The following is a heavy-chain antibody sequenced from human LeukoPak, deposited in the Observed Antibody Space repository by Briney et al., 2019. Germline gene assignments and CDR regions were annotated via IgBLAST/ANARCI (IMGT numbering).Heavy chain of an antibody. D-gene: IGHD3-22*01. V-gene: IGHV1-2*02. CDR3: ARRVRSRSSDGDAFDI. CDR1: GYTFTGYY. J-gene: IGHJ3*02. Sequence: ASVKVSCKASGYTFTGYYMHWVRQAPGQGLEWMGWINPNSGGTNYAQKFQGRVTMTRDTSISTAYMEPSRLRSDDTAVYYCARRVRSRSSDGDAFDIWGQGTMVTVSS. CDR2: INPNSGGT.